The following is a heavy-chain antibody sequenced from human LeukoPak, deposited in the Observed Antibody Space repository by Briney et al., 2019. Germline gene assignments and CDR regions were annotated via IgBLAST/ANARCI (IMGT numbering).Heavy chain of an antibody. CDR2: IYYSGST. D-gene: IGHD6-13*01. Sequence: SESLSLTCTVSGGSISSYYWSWIRQPPGKGLEWIGYIYYSGSTNYNPSLKSRVTISVDTSKNQFSLKLSSVTAADTALYYCARAHTSSWYMDYWGQGTLVSAS. CDR1: GGSISSYY. V-gene: IGHV4-59*01. J-gene: IGHJ4*02. CDR3: ARAHTSSWYMDY.